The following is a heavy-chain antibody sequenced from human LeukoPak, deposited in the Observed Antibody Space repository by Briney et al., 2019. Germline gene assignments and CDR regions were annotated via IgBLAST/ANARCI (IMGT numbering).Heavy chain of an antibody. CDR1: GYTFTDYY. D-gene: IGHD1-26*01. Sequence: ASVKMSCKVSGYTFTDYYMHLVQQAPGKGLEWMGLVDPEDGETIYAEKFQGRVTITADTSTDTAYMELSSLRSEDTAVYYCATLVGAHDWFDPWGQGTLVTVSS. V-gene: IGHV1-69-2*01. CDR2: VDPEDGET. J-gene: IGHJ5*02. CDR3: ATLVGAHDWFDP.